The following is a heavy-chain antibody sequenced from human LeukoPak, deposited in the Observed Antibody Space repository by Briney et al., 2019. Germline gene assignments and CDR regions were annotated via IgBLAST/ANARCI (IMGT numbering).Heavy chain of an antibody. J-gene: IGHJ4*02. D-gene: IGHD3-16*02. CDR2: ISYDGSNK. CDR3: AKAEGRYPQYSDY. Sequence: QPGGSLRLSCAASGFTFSSYGMHWVRQAPGKGLERVAVISYDGSNKYYADSVKGRFTISRDNSKNTLYLQMNSLRAEDTAVYYCAKAEGRYPQYSDYWGQGTLVTVSS. CDR1: GFTFSSYG. V-gene: IGHV3-30*18.